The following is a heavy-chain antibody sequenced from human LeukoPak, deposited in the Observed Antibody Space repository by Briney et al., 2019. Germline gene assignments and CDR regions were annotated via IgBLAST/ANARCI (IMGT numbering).Heavy chain of an antibody. CDR3: ARGIGVNIVVVPAAIGSDP. CDR1: GGSISSGGYY. J-gene: IGHJ5*02. V-gene: IGHV4-31*03. Sequence: PSQTLSLTCTVSGGSISSGGYYWSWIRQHPGKGLEWIGYIYYSGSTYYNPSLKSRVTISVDTSKNQFSLKLSSVTAADTAVYYCARGIGVNIVVVPAAIGSDPWGQGTLVTVSS. D-gene: IGHD2-2*01. CDR2: IYYSGST.